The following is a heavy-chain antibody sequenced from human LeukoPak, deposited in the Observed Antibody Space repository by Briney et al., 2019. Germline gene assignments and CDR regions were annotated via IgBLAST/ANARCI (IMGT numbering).Heavy chain of an antibody. CDR1: GGTFSSYA. J-gene: IGHJ4*02. Sequence: GASVKVSCKASGGTFSSYAISWVRQAPGQGLEWMGGIIPIFGTANYAQKFQGRVTITADESTSTAYMELSSLRSEDTAVYYCARGYYYDSSGYPPLGYWGQGTLVTVSS. CDR3: ARGYYYDSSGYPPLGY. D-gene: IGHD3-22*01. CDR2: IIPIFGTA. V-gene: IGHV1-69*13.